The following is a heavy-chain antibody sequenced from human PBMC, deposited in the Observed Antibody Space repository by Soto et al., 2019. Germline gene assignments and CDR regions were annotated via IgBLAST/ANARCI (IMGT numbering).Heavy chain of an antibody. CDR1: GGSISSYY. D-gene: IGHD6-13*01. Sequence: WETLSLTCTVSGGSISSYYWSWIRQPPGKGLEWIGYIYYSGSTNYNPSLKSRVTISVDTSKNQFSLKLSSVTAADTVVYYCARTGPPYSSSWYGRGYYFDYWGQGTLVTVSS. CDR2: IYYSGST. CDR3: ARTGPPYSSSWYGRGYYFDY. J-gene: IGHJ4*02. V-gene: IGHV4-59*01.